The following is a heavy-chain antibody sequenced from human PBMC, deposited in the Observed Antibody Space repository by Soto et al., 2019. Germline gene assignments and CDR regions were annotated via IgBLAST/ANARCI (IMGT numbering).Heavy chain of an antibody. CDR1: GGTFSSYA. Sequence: ASVKVSCKASGGTFSSYAISWVRQAPGQGLEWMGGIIPIFGTANYAQKFQGRVTITADESTSTAYMELSSLRSEDTAVYYCASLYCSSTSCYGVLEDYYYYGMDVWGQAPTVTVSS. D-gene: IGHD2-2*01. CDR2: IIPIFGTA. J-gene: IGHJ6*02. CDR3: ASLYCSSTSCYGVLEDYYYYGMDV. V-gene: IGHV1-69*13.